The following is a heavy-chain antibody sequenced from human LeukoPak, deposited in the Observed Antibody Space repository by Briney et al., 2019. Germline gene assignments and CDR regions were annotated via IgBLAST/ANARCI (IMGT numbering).Heavy chain of an antibody. CDR1: GGSISNYY. D-gene: IGHD5-12*01. CDR3: ARRGFSGYDADY. J-gene: IGHJ4*02. Sequence: SETLSLTCTVSGGSISNYYWSWIRQPPGKGLEWIGYIYYSGNTYYNPSLKSRLTISIDTSKNKFSLNLSSVTAADTAVYYCARRGFSGYDADYWGQGTLVTVSS. CDR2: IYYSGNT. V-gene: IGHV4-59*06.